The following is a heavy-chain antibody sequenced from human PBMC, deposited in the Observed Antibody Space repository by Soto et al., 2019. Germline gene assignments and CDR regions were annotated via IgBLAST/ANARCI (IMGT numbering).Heavy chain of an antibody. Sequence: GGSLRLSCAASGFTFSSYGMHWVRQAPGKGLEWVAVISYDGSNKYYADSVKGRFTISRDNSKNTLYLQMNSLRAEDTAVYYCAKDLTAMRILYYYYYGMDVWGQGTTVTVSS. CDR2: ISYDGSNK. CDR3: AKDLTAMRILYYYYYGMDV. V-gene: IGHV3-30*18. J-gene: IGHJ6*02. CDR1: GFTFSSYG. D-gene: IGHD5-18*01.